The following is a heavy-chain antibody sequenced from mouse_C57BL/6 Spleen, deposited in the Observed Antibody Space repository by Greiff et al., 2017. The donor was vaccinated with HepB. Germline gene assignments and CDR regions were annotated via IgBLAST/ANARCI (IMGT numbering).Heavy chain of an antibody. CDR3: ARGITTRYFDV. Sequence: DVKLQESGGGLVKPGGSLKLSCAASGFTFSDYGMHWVRQAPEKGLEWVAYISSGSSTIYYADTVKGRFTISRDNAKNTLFLQMTSLRSEDTAMYYCARGITTRYFDVWGTGTTVTVSS. CDR2: ISSGSSTI. J-gene: IGHJ1*03. V-gene: IGHV5-17*01. CDR1: GFTFSDYG. D-gene: IGHD2-4*01.